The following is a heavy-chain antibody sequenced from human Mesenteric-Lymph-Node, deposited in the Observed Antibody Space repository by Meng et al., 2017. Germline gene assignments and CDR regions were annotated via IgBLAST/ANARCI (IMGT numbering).Heavy chain of an antibody. V-gene: IGHV3-7*01. Sequence: ETLSLTCTVSGGSISSSSYYWGWIRQPPGKGLEWVANIKQDGSEKYYVDSVKGRFTISRDNSKNTLYLQMNSLRAEDTAVYYCARDKPGYSSSWYAGGLYYYYYGMDVWGQGTTVTVSS. D-gene: IGHD6-13*01. CDR3: ARDKPGYSSSWYAGGLYYYYYGMDV. J-gene: IGHJ6*02. CDR2: IKQDGSEK. CDR1: GGSISSSSYY.